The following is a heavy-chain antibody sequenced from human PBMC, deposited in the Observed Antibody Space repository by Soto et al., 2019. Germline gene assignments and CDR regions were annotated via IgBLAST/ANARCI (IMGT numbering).Heavy chain of an antibody. CDR1: GFTVRTNG. D-gene: IGHD2-15*01. CDR3: AGHGGYSY. Sequence: EVQLLESGGGLVQAGGSLRLSCAATGFTVRTNGMSWVRQAPGKGLEWVASFSSGSSDTHYADSLKGRFAISRDNSKNTLYLQMNSLRVEDTALYYGAGHGGYSYLGQGTLFTVSS. CDR2: FSSGSSDT. V-gene: IGHV3-23*01. J-gene: IGHJ4*02.